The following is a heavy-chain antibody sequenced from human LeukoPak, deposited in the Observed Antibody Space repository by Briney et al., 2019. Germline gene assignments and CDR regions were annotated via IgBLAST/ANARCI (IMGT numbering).Heavy chain of an antibody. CDR3: ARTYYDILTGYYKSRGYLDY. J-gene: IGHJ4*02. CDR1: GFTFSSYW. CDR2: INSDWSST. D-gene: IGHD3-9*01. V-gene: IGHV3-74*01. Sequence: GGSLRLSCAASGFTFSSYWMHWVRQAPGKGLVWVSRINSDWSSTIYADSVKGRFTISRDNAKNTLYLQMNSLRSEDTAVYYCARTYYDILTGYYKSRGYLDYWGQGILVTVSS.